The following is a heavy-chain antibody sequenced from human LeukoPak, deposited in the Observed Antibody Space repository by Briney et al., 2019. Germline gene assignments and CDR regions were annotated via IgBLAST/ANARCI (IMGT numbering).Heavy chain of an antibody. CDR1: GFTFSDYY. CDR3: ARAGERGYDMLTGYYNYYYMDV. V-gene: IGHV3-11*01. CDR2: ISSSGSTI. D-gene: IGHD3-9*01. Sequence: PGGSLRLSCAASGFTFSDYYMSWIRQAPGKGLEWVSYISSSGSTIYYADSVKGRFTISRDNAKNSLYLQMNSLRAEDTAVYYCARAGERGYDMLTGYYNYYYMDVWGKGTTVTVSS. J-gene: IGHJ6*03.